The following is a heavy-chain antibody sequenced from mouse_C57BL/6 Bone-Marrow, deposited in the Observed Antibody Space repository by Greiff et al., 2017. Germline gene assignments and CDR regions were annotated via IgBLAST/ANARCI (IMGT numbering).Heavy chain of an antibody. CDR3: AREGGLHYYAMDY. D-gene: IGHD1-1*02. V-gene: IGHV1-64*01. CDR2: IHPNSGST. Sequence: QVQLQQSGAELVKPGASVKLSCKASGYTFTSYWMHWVKQRPGQGLEWIGMIHPNSGSTNYNEKFKSKATLTVDTSSSTAYMQLSSLTSEDSAVYYCAREGGLHYYAMDYWGQGTSVTVSS. J-gene: IGHJ4*01. CDR1: GYTFTSYW.